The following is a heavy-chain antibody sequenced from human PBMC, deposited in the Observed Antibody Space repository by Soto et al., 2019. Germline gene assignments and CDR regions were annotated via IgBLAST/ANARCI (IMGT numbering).Heavy chain of an antibody. D-gene: IGHD6-6*01. J-gene: IGHJ6*02. Sequence: QVQLQESGPGLVKPSQTLSLTCTVSGGSISSGGYYWTWIRQHPGKGLEWIGYNYYSGITYYNPSLKSRVIISLDTYKNQFPLKLSSVTAADTAVYYCARGSSIGGLYYGMDVWGQGTTVTVSS. CDR2: NYYSGIT. CDR3: ARGSSIGGLYYGMDV. CDR1: GGSISSGGYY. V-gene: IGHV4-31*03.